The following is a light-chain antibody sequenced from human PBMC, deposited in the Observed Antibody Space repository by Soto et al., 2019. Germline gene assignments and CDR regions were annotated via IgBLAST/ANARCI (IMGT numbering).Light chain of an antibody. CDR2: EVT. V-gene: IGLV2-14*01. J-gene: IGLJ1*01. CDR3: SSYSNSRTPYV. CDR1: SRDVGGYDY. Sequence: SALTPPASVSGYPGQSITISCTGTSRDVGGYDYVSWYQQHPGKAPKVLIYEVTNRPSGIANRVSGSKSGNTASLTISGLQVEDEADYYCSSYSNSRTPYVCGTGTKVTVL.